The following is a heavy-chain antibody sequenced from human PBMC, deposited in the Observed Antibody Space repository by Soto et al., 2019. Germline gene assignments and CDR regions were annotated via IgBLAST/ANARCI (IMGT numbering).Heavy chain of an antibody. CDR2: IYSSGNT. J-gene: IGHJ5*02. CDR3: ARGQRFSDWFDP. CDR1: GGTISGYY. V-gene: IGHV4-4*07. D-gene: IGHD3-3*01. Sequence: PSETLSLTCSVSGGTISGYYWTWIRQPAGKGLEWIGRIYSSGNTKYNPSPQSRVTMSLDTSNNQFSLRLTSVTAADTAVYYCARGQRFSDWFDPWGQGTLVTVSS.